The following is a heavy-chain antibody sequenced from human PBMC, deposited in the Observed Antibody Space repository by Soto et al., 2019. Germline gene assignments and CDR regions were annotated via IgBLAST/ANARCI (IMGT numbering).Heavy chain of an antibody. CDR3: VRESEDLTSNFDY. Sequence: PGGSLRLSCAASGFTFSDYYMSWVRQAPGKGLEWVSSISSTTNYIYYGDSMKGRFTISRDNAKNSLYLEMNSLRAEDTAVYYCVRESEDLTSNFDYWGQGTLVTVSS. J-gene: IGHJ4*02. V-gene: IGHV3-11*06. CDR1: GFTFSDYY. CDR2: ISSTTNYI.